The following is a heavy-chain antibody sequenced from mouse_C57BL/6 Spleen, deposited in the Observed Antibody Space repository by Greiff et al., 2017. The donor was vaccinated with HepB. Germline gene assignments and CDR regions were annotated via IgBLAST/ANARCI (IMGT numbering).Heavy chain of an antibody. Sequence: QVHVKQSGAELVRPGASVTLSCKASGYTFTDYEMHWVKQTPVHGLEWIGAIDPETGGTAYNQKFKGKAILTADKSSSTAYMELRSLTSEDSAVYYCTLDDYWGQGTTLTVSS. V-gene: IGHV1-15*01. CDR2: IDPETGGT. CDR3: TLDDY. J-gene: IGHJ2*01. CDR1: GYTFTDYE.